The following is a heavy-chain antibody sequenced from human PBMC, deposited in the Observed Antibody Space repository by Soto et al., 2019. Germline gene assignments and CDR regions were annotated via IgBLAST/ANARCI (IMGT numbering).Heavy chain of an antibody. CDR3: ARSVGGSNVTFDY. Sequence: QVQLVQSGAEVRTPGASVKVSCKASGYTFTSYDINWVRQATGQGPEWMGWMNPDSGNTGYVQKFQGRVTMTRNTAISTGYMELRSLRSEDTAVYYCARSVGGSNVTFDYWGQGTMVTVSS. J-gene: IGHJ4*02. D-gene: IGHD2-15*01. V-gene: IGHV1-8*01. CDR2: MNPDSGNT. CDR1: GYTFTSYD.